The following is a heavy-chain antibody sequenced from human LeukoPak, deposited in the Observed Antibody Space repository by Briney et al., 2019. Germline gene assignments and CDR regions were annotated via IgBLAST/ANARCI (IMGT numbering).Heavy chain of an antibody. D-gene: IGHD3-3*01. J-gene: IGHJ2*01. V-gene: IGHV3-9*03. CDR2: ISWNSATI. CDR3: AKGGGDFWSGSRYFDL. CDR1: GFTFDDYA. Sequence: HPGRSLRLSCAASGFTFDDYAMHWVRQPAGKGLEWVSGISWNSATIAYAESVKGRFTISRDNAKNSLYLQMNSLRDEDMALYYCAKGGGDFWSGSRYFDLWGRGTLVTVSS.